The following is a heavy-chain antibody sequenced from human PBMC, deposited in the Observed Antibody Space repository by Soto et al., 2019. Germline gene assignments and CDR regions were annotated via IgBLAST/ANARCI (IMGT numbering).Heavy chain of an antibody. CDR3: ARGLFEDIVAVPAANSFFDY. J-gene: IGHJ4*02. CDR1: GGSISSGGYY. CDR2: IYYSGST. Sequence: SETLSLTCTVSGGSISSGGYYWSWIRQHPGKGLEWIGYIYYSGSTYYNPSLKSRVTISVDTSKNQFSLKLSSVTAADTAVYYCARGLFEDIVAVPAANSFFDYWGQGTLVTVSS. V-gene: IGHV4-31*03. D-gene: IGHD2-2*01.